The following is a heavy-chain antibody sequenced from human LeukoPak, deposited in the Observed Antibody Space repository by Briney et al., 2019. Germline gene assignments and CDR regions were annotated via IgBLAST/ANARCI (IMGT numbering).Heavy chain of an antibody. Sequence: SETLSLTRNVSGGSISSNFLSWIRQPPGKGLEWIGYIYYSGTTSYNPSLKSRVTISVETSKNQFSMKLNSVTAADTAVYYCARGLRVGNTGYYFDYWGQGTLVTVSS. CDR1: GGSISSNF. V-gene: IGHV4-59*01. J-gene: IGHJ4*02. CDR3: ARGLRVGNTGYYFDY. CDR2: IYYSGTT. D-gene: IGHD1-26*01.